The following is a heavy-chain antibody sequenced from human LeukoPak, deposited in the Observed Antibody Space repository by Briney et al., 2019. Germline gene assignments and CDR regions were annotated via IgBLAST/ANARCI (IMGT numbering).Heavy chain of an antibody. V-gene: IGHV4-59*01. Sequence: SETLSLTCTVSGGSISSYYWSWIRQPPGKGLEWIGYIYYSWSTNHTPSLKSRVTISVDTSKNQFSLKLSSVTAADTAVYYCARQGYYYYYGMDVWGQGTTVTVSS. CDR2: IYYSWST. CDR3: ARQGYYYYYGMDV. CDR1: GGSISSYY. J-gene: IGHJ6*02.